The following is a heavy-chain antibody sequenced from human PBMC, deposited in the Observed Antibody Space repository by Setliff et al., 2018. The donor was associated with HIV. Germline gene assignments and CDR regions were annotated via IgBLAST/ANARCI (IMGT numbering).Heavy chain of an antibody. CDR3: ARGKIVVVPAAMRPFDY. CDR1: GFTFSSYW. J-gene: IGHJ4*02. V-gene: IGHV3-74*01. Sequence: GSLRLSCAASGFTFSSYWMHWVRQAPGKGPVWVSRINSDGSSTSYADSVKGRLTISRDNAKNTLYLQMNSLRAEDTAVYYCARGKIVVVPAAMRPFDYWGQGTLVTVSS. D-gene: IGHD2-2*01. CDR2: INSDGSST.